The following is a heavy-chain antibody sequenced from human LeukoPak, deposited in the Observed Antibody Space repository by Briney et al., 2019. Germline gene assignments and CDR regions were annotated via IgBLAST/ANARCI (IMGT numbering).Heavy chain of an antibody. CDR1: GFTVSSNS. J-gene: IGHJ2*01. CDR2: IYSGGST. V-gene: IGHV3-53*01. Sequence: GGSLRLSCADSGFTVSSNSMSWVRQAPGKGLEWVSVIYSGGSTYYADSVKGRFTISRDNSKNTLYLQMNSLRAEDTAVYYCARTYSGYSYGMYWYFDLWGRGTLVTVSS. D-gene: IGHD5-18*01. CDR3: ARTYSGYSYGMYWYFDL.